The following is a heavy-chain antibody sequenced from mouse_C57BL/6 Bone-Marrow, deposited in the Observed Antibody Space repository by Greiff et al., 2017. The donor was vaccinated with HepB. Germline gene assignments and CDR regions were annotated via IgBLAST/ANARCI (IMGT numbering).Heavy chain of an antibody. Sequence: EVQLQQSGAELVKPGASVKLSCTASGFNIKDYYMHWVKQRTEQGLEWIGRIDPEDGDTKYAPKFQGKATITADTSSNTAYLQLSSLTSEDTAVYYCARSSYGSSYWYFDVWGTGTTVTVSS. D-gene: IGHD1-1*01. CDR3: ARSSYGSSYWYFDV. CDR1: GFNIKDYY. CDR2: IDPEDGDT. J-gene: IGHJ1*03. V-gene: IGHV14-2*01.